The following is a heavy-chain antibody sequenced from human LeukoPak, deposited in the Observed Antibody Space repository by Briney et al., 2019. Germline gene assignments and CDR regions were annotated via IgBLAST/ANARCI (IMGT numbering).Heavy chain of an antibody. J-gene: IGHJ5*02. Sequence: PSETLSLTCTVSGGSISSSSYYWGWIRQPPGKGLEWIGSIYYSGSTYYNPSLKSRVTISVDTSKNQFSLKLSSVTAADTAVYYCARQRQLGNLFDPWGQGTLVTVSS. D-gene: IGHD6-13*01. CDR3: ARQRQLGNLFDP. V-gene: IGHV4-39*01. CDR1: GGSISSSSYY. CDR2: IYYSGST.